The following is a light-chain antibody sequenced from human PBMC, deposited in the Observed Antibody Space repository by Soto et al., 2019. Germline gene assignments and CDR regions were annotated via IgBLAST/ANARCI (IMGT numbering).Light chain of an antibody. CDR3: QQSYSTT. CDR2: AAS. CDR1: QSISSY. J-gene: IGKJ3*01. Sequence: DIQMTQSPSSLSASVGDRVTITCRASQSISSYLNWYQQKPGKAPKLLIYAASSLQSGVPSRFSGSGSGTDFTFTISSLQPEDFATYYCQQSYSTTFGPGTKVDIK. V-gene: IGKV1-39*01.